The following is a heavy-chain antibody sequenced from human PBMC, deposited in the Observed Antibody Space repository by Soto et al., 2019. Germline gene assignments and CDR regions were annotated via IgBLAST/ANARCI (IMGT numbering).Heavy chain of an antibody. CDR3: ARSPDSSGYYPRRYYYGMDV. CDR2: ISHTGSA. V-gene: IGHV4-39*07. Sequence: SETLSLTCTVSGGSISDNGYYWSWIRQPPGKGLEWIGTISHTGSAYYNPSLESRVAISVDKSKNQFSLKLSSVTAADTAVYYCARSPDSSGYYPRRYYYGMDVWGQGTTVTVSS. D-gene: IGHD3-22*01. J-gene: IGHJ6*02. CDR1: GGSISDNGYY.